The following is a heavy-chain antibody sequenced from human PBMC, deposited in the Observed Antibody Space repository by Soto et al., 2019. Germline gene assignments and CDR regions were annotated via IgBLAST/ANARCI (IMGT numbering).Heavy chain of an antibody. CDR3: ARSDRLIVVVPAAMPDSSPLFTH. J-gene: IGHJ4*02. CDR1: GYTFTSYY. CDR2: INPGGGST. D-gene: IGHD2-2*01. V-gene: IGHV1-46*03. Sequence: GASVKVSCKASGYTFTSYYMHWVRQAPGQGLEWMGIINPGGGSTSYAQKFQGRVTMTRDTSTSTVYMELSSLRSEDTAVYYCARSDRLIVVVPAAMPDSSPLFTHWGQGTLVTVSS.